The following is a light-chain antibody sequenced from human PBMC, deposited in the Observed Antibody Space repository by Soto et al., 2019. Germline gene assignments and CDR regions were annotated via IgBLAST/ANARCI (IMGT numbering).Light chain of an antibody. CDR2: DAS. Sequence: EIVLTQSPGTLSLSPGATATLSCRASQSVSSNHLAWFQQKPGQAPRLLIYDASSRATGIPDRFSGSGSGTDFTLTISRLEPEDFAVYYCQQYGSSLTWTFGQGTKVEIQ. J-gene: IGKJ1*01. CDR1: QSVSSNH. V-gene: IGKV3-20*01. CDR3: QQYGSSLTWT.